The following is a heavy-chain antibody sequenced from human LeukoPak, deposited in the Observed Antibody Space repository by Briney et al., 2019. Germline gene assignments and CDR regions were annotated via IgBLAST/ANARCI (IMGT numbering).Heavy chain of an antibody. CDR1: GYTFTGYY. D-gene: IGHD2-2*01. Sequence: ASVKVSCKASGYTFTGYYMHWVRQAPGQGLEWMGWINPNSGGTNYAQKFQGRVTMTRDTSISTAYMELSTLRSDHTAVYYCASYWSTSGNSYYYHMHVWGKGTTLTVSS. V-gene: IGHV1-2*02. CDR3: ASYWSTSGNSYYYHMHV. CDR2: INPNSGGT. J-gene: IGHJ6*03.